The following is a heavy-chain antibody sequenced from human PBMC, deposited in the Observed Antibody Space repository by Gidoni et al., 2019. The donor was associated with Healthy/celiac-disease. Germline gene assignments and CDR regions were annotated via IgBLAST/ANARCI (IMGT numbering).Heavy chain of an antibody. CDR1: GYSFTSYW. J-gene: IGHJ5*02. V-gene: IGHV5-51*01. CDR3: ARILRRAAVAGNWFDP. CDR2: IYPGDSDT. D-gene: IGHD6-19*01. Sequence: KGSGYSFTSYWIGWVRQMPGKGLEWMGIIYPGDSDTRYSPSFQGQVTISADKSISTAYLQWSSLKASDTAMYYCARILRRAAVAGNWFDPWGQGTLVTVSS.